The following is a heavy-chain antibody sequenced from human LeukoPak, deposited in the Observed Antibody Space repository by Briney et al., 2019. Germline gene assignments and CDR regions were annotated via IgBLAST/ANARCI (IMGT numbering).Heavy chain of an antibody. D-gene: IGHD6-19*01. J-gene: IGHJ4*02. CDR2: ISSSGTTI. V-gene: IGHV3-48*03. CDR1: GFTSSTYE. Sequence: GGSLRLSCAASGFTSSTYEMTWVRQAPGKGLEWVSYISSSGTTIYYADSVKGRFTISRDNANNSLYLQMNTLRAEDTAVYYCARGTHSSGWYHYWGQGTLVTVSS. CDR3: ARGTHSSGWYHY.